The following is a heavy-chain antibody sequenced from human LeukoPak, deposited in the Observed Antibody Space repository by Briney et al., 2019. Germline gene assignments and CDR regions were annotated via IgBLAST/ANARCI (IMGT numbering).Heavy chain of an antibody. CDR1: GFTFSTYS. CDR2: IRSSSGTI. V-gene: IGHV3-48*04. D-gene: IGHD6-13*01. Sequence: PGGSLRLSCAASGFTFSTYSMNWVRQAPGKGLEWVSYIRSSSGTIYYADSVKGRFTISRDNAKNSLYLQMNSLRTEDTALYYCAKGSSLYVDYWGQGTLVTVSS. CDR3: AKGSSLYVDY. J-gene: IGHJ4*02.